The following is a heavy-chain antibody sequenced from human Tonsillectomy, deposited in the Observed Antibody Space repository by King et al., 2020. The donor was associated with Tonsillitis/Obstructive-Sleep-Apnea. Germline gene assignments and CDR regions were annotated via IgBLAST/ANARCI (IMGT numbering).Heavy chain of an antibody. CDR2: IKSKTDGGTT. J-gene: IGHJ6*02. D-gene: IGHD2-2*01. CDR3: TTSVVPAANYYYYGMDV. CDR1: GFTFSNAW. Sequence: VQLVESGGGLVKPGGSLRLSCAASGFTFSNAWMNWVRQAPGKGLEWFGRIKSKTDGGTTDYAAPVKGRFTISRDDSKNTLYLQMNSLKTEDTAVYYCTTSVVPAANYYYYGMDVWGQGTTVTVSS. V-gene: IGHV3-15*07.